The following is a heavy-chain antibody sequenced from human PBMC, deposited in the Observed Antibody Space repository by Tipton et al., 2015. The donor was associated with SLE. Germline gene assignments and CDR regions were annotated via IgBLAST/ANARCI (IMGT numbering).Heavy chain of an antibody. CDR3: ARDGTGLDAFDI. CDR2: IYSGGSR. J-gene: IGHJ3*02. CDR1: GFTVSSNY. D-gene: IGHD3/OR15-3a*01. Sequence: LRLSCAASGFTVSSNYMSWVRQAPGKGLEWVSVIYSGGSRYYADSVKGRFTIFRDTSKNTLYLQMNSLRAEDTAVYYCARDGTGLDAFDIWGQGTMVTVSS. V-gene: IGHV3-53*05.